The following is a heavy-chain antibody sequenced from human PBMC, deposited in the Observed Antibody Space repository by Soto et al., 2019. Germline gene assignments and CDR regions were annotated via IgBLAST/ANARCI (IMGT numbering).Heavy chain of an antibody. D-gene: IGHD6-19*01. CDR1: GGSFSGYY. J-gene: IGHJ5*02. CDR2: INHSGST. Sequence: QVQLQQWGAGLLKPSETLSLTCAVYGGSFSGYYWSWIRQPPGKGLEWIGEINHSGSTNYNPSLKSRGTISVDTSKNQFSLKLSSVTAADTAVYYCASRPNSSGWSNWFDPWGQGTLVTVSS. V-gene: IGHV4-34*01. CDR3: ASRPNSSGWSNWFDP.